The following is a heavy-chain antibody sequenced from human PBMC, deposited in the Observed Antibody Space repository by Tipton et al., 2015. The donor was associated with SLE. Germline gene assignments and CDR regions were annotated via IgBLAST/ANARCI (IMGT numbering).Heavy chain of an antibody. V-gene: IGHV4-39*07. D-gene: IGHD3-10*01. J-gene: IGHJ3*02. CDR1: GGSISSSSYY. CDR2: INHSGST. Sequence: LRLSCTVSGGSISSSSYYWSWIRQPPGKGLEWIGEINHSGSTNYNPSLKTRVTISVDTSKNQFSLKLSSVTAADTAVYYCARVRDGSGAFDIWGQGTMVTVSS. CDR3: ARVRDGSGAFDI.